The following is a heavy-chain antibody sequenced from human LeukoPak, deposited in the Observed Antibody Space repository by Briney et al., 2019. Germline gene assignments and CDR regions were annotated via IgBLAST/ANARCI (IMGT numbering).Heavy chain of an antibody. V-gene: IGHV4-59*01. Sequence: SETLSLTCTVSGGSISSYYWSWIRQPPGKGLEWIGYIYYSGSTNYNPSLKSRVTISVDTSKNQFPLKLSSVTAADTAVYYCARETPDRIAATFDYWGQGTLVTVPS. J-gene: IGHJ4*02. CDR1: GGSISSYY. CDR2: IYYSGST. CDR3: ARETPDRIAATFDY. D-gene: IGHD6-13*01.